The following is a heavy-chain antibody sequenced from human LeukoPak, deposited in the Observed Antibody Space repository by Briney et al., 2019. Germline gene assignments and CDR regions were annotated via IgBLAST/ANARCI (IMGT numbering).Heavy chain of an antibody. J-gene: IGHJ3*02. CDR3: ARNFKAANDAFDI. CDR1: GGSISSGGYY. D-gene: IGHD2-15*01. Sequence: SETLSLTCTVSGGSISSGGYYWSWIRQHPGKGLEWIGYIYYSGSTYYNPSLRSRVTISVDTSKNQFSLNLSSVTAADTAVYYCARNFKAANDAFDIWGQGTMVTVSS. CDR2: IYYSGST. V-gene: IGHV4-31*03.